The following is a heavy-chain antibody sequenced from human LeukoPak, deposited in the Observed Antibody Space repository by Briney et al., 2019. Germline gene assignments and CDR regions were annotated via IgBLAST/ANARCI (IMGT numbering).Heavy chain of an antibody. CDR2: IWYDGSNK. V-gene: IGHV3-33*01. J-gene: IGHJ4*02. CDR1: GFTFSSYG. D-gene: IGHD6-13*01. CDR3: ARSYTSRTATAATPGGY. Sequence: PGGSLRLSCAASGFTFSSYGMHWVRQAPGKGLEWVAIIWYDGSNKYYADSVKGRFTISRDNSKNTLCLQMNSLRAEDTAVYYCARSYTSRTATAATPGGYWGQGTLVTVSS.